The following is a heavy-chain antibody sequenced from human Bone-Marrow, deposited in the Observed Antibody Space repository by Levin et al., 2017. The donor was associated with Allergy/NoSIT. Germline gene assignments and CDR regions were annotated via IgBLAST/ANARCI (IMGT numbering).Heavy chain of an antibody. CDR3: ARDPRLRGYTVWESWFDP. CDR2: ISYDGSNK. V-gene: IGHV3-30*04. J-gene: IGHJ5*02. CDR1: GFTFSSYA. Sequence: GGSLRLSCAASGFTFSSYAMHWVRQAPGKGLEWVAVISYDGSNKYYADSVKGRFTISRDNSKNTLYLQMNSLRAEDTAVYYCARDPRLRGYTVWESWFDPWGQGTLVTVSS. D-gene: IGHD2-2*02.